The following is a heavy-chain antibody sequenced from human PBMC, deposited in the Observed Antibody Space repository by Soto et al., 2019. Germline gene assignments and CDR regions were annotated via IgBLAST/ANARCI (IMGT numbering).Heavy chain of an antibody. D-gene: IGHD3-10*01. Sequence: PSETLSLTCAVYGGSFIGYYWSWSRQPPGKGLEWIGEINHSGSTNYNPSLKSRVTISVDTSKNQFSLKLSSVTAADTAVYYCARDSSGGIGELAHYWGQGTLVTVSS. CDR3: ARDSSGGIGELAHY. J-gene: IGHJ4*02. CDR2: INHSGST. CDR1: GGSFIGYY. V-gene: IGHV4-34*01.